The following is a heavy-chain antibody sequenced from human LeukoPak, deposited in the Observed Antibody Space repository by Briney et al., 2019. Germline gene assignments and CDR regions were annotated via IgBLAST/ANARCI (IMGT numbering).Heavy chain of an antibody. CDR1: GGSISSGSYY. D-gene: IGHD6-6*01. Sequence: SETLSLTCTVSGGSISSGSYYWSWIRQPAGKGLEWIGRIYTSGSTNYNPSLKSRVTISVDTSKNQFSLKLSSVTAADTAVYYCARVGGGSSSNYYYYYMDVWGKGTTVTVSS. CDR3: ARVGGGSSSNYYYYYMDV. CDR2: IYTSGST. V-gene: IGHV4-61*02. J-gene: IGHJ6*03.